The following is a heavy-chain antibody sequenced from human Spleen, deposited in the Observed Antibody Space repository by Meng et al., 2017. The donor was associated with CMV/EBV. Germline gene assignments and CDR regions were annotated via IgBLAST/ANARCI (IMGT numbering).Heavy chain of an antibody. CDR2: INHSGST. CDR1: GGCFGGYY. Sequence: YGGCFGGYYWSWIRQPPGKGLEWIGEINHSGSTNYNPSLKSRVTISVDTSKNQFSLKLSSVTAADTAVYYCARGQLLWFGELSTWFDPWGQG. CDR3: ARGQLLWFGELSTWFDP. J-gene: IGHJ5*02. V-gene: IGHV4-34*01. D-gene: IGHD3-10*01.